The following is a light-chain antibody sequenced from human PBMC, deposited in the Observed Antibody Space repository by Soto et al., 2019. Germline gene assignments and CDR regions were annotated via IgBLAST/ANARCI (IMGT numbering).Light chain of an antibody. CDR3: QQRSNWPR. J-gene: IGKJ1*01. Sequence: EIVLTQSPATLSLSPRERATLSCRASQSVSSYLAWYQQKPGQAPRLLIYDASNRATGIPARFSGSGSGTDFTLTISSLEPEDFAVYYCQQRSNWPRFGQGTKVEIK. V-gene: IGKV3-11*01. CDR2: DAS. CDR1: QSVSSY.